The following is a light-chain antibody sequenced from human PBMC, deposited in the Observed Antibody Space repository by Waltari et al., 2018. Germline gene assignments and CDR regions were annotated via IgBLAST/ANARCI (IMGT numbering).Light chain of an antibody. J-gene: IGLJ3*02. Sequence: SSVLTQPPSVSVAPGQTATIPCGGTNIGGKTVHWYQQKPGPAPVLVVYDDYYRPSGIPERFSGSNSGNTAALTISWVEAGDEADYYCQVWDSSSDRPVFGGGTKVFVL. V-gene: IGLV3-21*02. CDR3: QVWDSSSDRPV. CDR2: DDY. CDR1: NIGGKT.